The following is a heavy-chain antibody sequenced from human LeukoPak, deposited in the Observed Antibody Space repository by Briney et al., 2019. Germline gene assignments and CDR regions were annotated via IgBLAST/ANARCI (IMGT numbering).Heavy chain of an antibody. CDR3: ARDRTYSSGWYEYYFDY. D-gene: IGHD6-19*01. CDR1: GFTFSSYW. J-gene: IGHJ4*02. V-gene: IGHV3-7*01. Sequence: GGSLRLSCAASGFTFSSYWMSWVRQAPGKGLEWVANIKQDGSETYYVDSVKGRFTISRDNAENSLYLQMNSLRAEDTAVYYCARDRTYSSGWYEYYFDYWGQGTLVTVSS. CDR2: IKQDGSET.